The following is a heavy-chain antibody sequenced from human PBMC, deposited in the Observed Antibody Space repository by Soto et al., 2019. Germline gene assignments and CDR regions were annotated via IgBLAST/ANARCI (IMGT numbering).Heavy chain of an antibody. CDR3: GRVRVDKAEGWFDP. D-gene: IGHD5-12*01. Sequence: PXESLKISCRGSGYWFKTYWINWVRQVPGKGLEWMGRIDPSDSYANYSPSFQVHVTMSADKSISTAYLQWSSLTASDTAMYCCGRVRVDKAEGWFDPWGQENLVPVSP. V-gene: IGHV5-10-1*01. CDR2: IDPSDSYA. J-gene: IGHJ5*02. CDR1: GYWFKTYW.